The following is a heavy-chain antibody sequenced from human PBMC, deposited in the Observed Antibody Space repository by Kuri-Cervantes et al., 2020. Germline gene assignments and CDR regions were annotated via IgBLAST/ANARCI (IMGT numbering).Heavy chain of an antibody. CDR3: ARDRKWGYESQEF. J-gene: IGHJ4*02. CDR1: GFTFSSYA. D-gene: IGHD5-12*01. CDR2: ISYDGSNK. V-gene: IGHV3-30-3*01. Sequence: GGSLRLSCAASGFTFSSYAMHWVRQAPGKGLEWVAVISYDGSNKYYADSVKGRFTISRDNSKNTLYLQMNSLRAEDTAVYYCARDRKWGYESQEFWGRGTLVTVSS.